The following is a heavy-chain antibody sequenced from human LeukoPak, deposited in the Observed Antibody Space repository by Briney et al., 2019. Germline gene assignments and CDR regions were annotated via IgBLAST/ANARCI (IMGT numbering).Heavy chain of an antibody. V-gene: IGHV4-59*03. J-gene: IGHJ4*02. Sequence: SETLSLTCAVSGGSISSYYWSWIRQPPGRGLEWIGSIHYSGSTSYNSSLKSRVTMSIDTSKNQFSLKLSSVTPADTAVYYCAKALIVVVTYYFDYWGQGTLVTVSS. CDR2: IHYSGST. CDR3: AKALIVVVTYYFDY. D-gene: IGHD3-22*01. CDR1: GGSISSYY.